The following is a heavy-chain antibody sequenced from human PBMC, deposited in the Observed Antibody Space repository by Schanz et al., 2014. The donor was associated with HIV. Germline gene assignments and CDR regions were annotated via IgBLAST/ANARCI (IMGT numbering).Heavy chain of an antibody. CDR3: ARAPSDFWMAYFDY. Sequence: QVQLVESGGGVVQPGRSLRLSCAASGFTFSDHYMSWVRQAPGKGLEWVALIWYDGGNKYYADSVKGRFTTSRDNSKNTLYLQMNSLRAEDTAVYYCARAPSDFWMAYFDYWGQGTLVTVSS. CDR1: GFTFSDHY. D-gene: IGHD3-3*01. CDR2: IWYDGGNK. J-gene: IGHJ4*02. V-gene: IGHV3-33*08.